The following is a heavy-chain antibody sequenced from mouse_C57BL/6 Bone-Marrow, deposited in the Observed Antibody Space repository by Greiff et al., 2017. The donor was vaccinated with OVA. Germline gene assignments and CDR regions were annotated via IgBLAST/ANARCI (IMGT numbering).Heavy chain of an antibody. Sequence: VQLQQSGPELVKPGASVKMSCKASGYTFTDYNMHWVKQSHGKSLEWIGYINPNNGGTSYNQKFKGKATLTVNKSSSTAYMELRSLTSEDSAVYYCARNSNYVAWFAYWGQGTLVTVSA. CDR1: GYTFTDYN. D-gene: IGHD2-5*01. V-gene: IGHV1-22*01. CDR2: INPNNGGT. J-gene: IGHJ3*01. CDR3: ARNSNYVAWFAY.